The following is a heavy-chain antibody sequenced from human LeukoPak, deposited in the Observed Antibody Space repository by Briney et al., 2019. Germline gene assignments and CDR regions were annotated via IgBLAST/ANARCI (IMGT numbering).Heavy chain of an antibody. Sequence: PSETLSLTCTVSGGSISSYYWSWIRQPPGKGLGWIGYIYTSGSTNYNPSLKSRVTISVDTSKNQFSLKLSSVTAADTAVYYCARRRPSYYDFWSGWGYYYYMDVWGKGTTVTVSS. CDR2: IYTSGST. D-gene: IGHD3-3*01. CDR3: ARRRPSYYDFWSGWGYYYYMDV. CDR1: GGSISSYY. V-gene: IGHV4-4*09. J-gene: IGHJ6*03.